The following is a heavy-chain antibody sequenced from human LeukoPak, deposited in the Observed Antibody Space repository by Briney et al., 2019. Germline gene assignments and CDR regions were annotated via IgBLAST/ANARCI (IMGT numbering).Heavy chain of an antibody. J-gene: IGHJ4*02. CDR1: GFTFSGYS. CDR2: IKQDGTEK. Sequence: TGGSLRLSCAASGFTFSGYSMSWLRQAPGKGLEWVANIKQDGTEKYYVDSVKGRFIISRDNAKNSLYLQMNSLRAEDTAVYYCARDGSGWSVYWGQGTLVTVSS. V-gene: IGHV3-7*01. D-gene: IGHD6-19*01. CDR3: ARDGSGWSVY.